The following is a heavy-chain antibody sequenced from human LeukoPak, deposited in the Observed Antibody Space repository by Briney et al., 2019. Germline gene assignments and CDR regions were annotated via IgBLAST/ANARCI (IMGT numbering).Heavy chain of an antibody. CDR1: GYSISSGYF. CDR2: LYHSGST. J-gene: IGHJ4*02. CDR3: ARGTIHDY. D-gene: IGHD5-18*01. V-gene: IGHV4-38-2*02. Sequence: NPSETLSLTCTVSGYSISSGYFWGWIRQPPGKGLEWIASLYHSGSTYYNPSLKSRVTISVDTSKNQFSLKLSSVTAADTAVYYCARGTIHDYWGQGTLVTVSS.